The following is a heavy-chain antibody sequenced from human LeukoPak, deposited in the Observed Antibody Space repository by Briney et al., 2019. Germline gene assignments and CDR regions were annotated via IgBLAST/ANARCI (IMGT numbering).Heavy chain of an antibody. CDR1: GYTFTSYA. CDR2: IYAGNGNT. D-gene: IGHD6-13*01. V-gene: IGHV1-3*01. CDR3: ARGSGGSSWYLDY. Sequence: ASVKVSCKASGYTFTSYAMHWVRQAPGQRLEWMGWIYAGNGNTKYSQKFQGRVTITRDTSASTAYMELSSLRSEDTAVYYCARGSGGSSWYLDYWGQGTLVTVSS. J-gene: IGHJ4*02.